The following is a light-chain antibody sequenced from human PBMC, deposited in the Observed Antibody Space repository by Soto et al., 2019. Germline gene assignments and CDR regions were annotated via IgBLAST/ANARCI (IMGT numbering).Light chain of an antibody. CDR1: QGISNY. J-gene: IGKJ1*01. Sequence: DIQMTQSPSSLSASVGDRVTITCRASQGISNYLAWYQQQPGKVPKLLIYVASTLQSGVPSRFSGSGSGTDFTLTISSLQPVDGATYYYQKYNTSPWTFGQGTNVEIK. CDR2: VAS. CDR3: QKYNTSPWT. V-gene: IGKV1-27*01.